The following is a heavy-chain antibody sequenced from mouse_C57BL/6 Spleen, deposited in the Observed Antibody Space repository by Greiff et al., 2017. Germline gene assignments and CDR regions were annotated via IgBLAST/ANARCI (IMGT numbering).Heavy chain of an antibody. D-gene: IGHD2-4*01. V-gene: IGHV3-8*01. Sequence: EVKLQESGLGLAKPSQTLSLTCSVTGYSITSDYWNWIRKFPGNKLEYMGYISYSGSTYYNPSLKSRISITRDTSKNQYYLQLNSVTTEDTATYYGARGDYDYDRDPYYFDYWGQGTTLTVSS. CDR1: GYSITSDY. CDR2: ISYSGST. CDR3: ARGDYDYDRDPYYFDY. J-gene: IGHJ2*01.